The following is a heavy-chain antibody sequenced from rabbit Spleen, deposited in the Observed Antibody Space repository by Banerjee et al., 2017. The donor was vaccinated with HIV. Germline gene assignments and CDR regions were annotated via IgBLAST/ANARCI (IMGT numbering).Heavy chain of an antibody. J-gene: IGHJ4*01. CDR1: GFSFSSGYY. D-gene: IGHD6-1*01. CDR2: IYAGNSGST. V-gene: IGHV1S45*01. Sequence: QEQLVESGGGLVQPEGSLTLTCTASGFSFSSGYYMCWVRQAPGKGLEWIACIYAGNSGSTYYASWAKGRFTISKTSSTTVTLQMTSLTAADTATYFCARADSSYNYDGYELWGPGTLVTVS. CDR3: ARADSSYNYDGYEL.